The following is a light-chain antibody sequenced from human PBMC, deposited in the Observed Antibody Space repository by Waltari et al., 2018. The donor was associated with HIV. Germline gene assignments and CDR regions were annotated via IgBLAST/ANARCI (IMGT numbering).Light chain of an antibody. CDR1: QSISTW. CDR3: QQYHSYPYT. Sequence: DIQMTQSPSTLSASVGDRVTITCRASQSISTWLAWYQQKPGKAPKVLIYKASTLELGAPSIFSGSGSGTEFTLTISSLHPDDFATYYCQQYHSYPYTFGQGTHLEIK. CDR2: KAS. J-gene: IGKJ2*01. V-gene: IGKV1-5*03.